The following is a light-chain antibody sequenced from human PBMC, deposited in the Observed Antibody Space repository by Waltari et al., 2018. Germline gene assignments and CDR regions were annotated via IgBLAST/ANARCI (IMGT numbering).Light chain of an antibody. CDR1: QTINGW. CDR2: DAS. J-gene: IGKJ1*01. V-gene: IGKV1-5*01. CDR3: QQYLLFWT. Sequence: DIQMTQSPSTLSASVGDRAPITCRARQTINGWLAWYQQKPGKAPELLIHDASTLESGVPPRFSGSGSGTEFTLTISSVQPEDVATYYCQQYLLFWTFGQGTRVEIK.